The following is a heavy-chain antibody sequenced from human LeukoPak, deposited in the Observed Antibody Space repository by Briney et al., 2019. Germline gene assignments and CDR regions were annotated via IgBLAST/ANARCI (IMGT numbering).Heavy chain of an antibody. V-gene: IGHV4-39*01. J-gene: IGHJ4*02. CDR3: ARHQPRRSTSGYSHFDY. D-gene: IGHD3-22*01. Sequence: SETLSLTCTVSGGSVSSSSYYWGWIRQSPGKGLEWIGTIYYSGSTYYNASPKSRVTISVDTSKNQFSLRLSSVTAADTAMYYCARHQPRRSTSGYSHFDYWGQGTLVTVSS. CDR2: IYYSGST. CDR1: GGSVSSSSYY.